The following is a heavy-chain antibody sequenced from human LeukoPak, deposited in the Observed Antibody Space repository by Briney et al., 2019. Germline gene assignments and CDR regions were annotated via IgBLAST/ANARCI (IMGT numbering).Heavy chain of an antibody. Sequence: GGSLRLSCAASGFNFSSYEMNWVRQEPGKGREWVSYISSSGSTIYYADPVKGRFTISRDNAKNSLYLQMKSLRAEDTAVYYCAELGITMIGGVWGKGTTVTISS. D-gene: IGHD3-10*02. J-gene: IGHJ6*04. CDR2: ISSSGSTI. CDR1: GFNFSSYE. V-gene: IGHV3-48*03. CDR3: AELGITMIGGV.